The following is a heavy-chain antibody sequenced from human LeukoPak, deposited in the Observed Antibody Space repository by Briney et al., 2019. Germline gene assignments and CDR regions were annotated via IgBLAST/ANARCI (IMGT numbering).Heavy chain of an antibody. D-gene: IGHD1-26*01. CDR3: VGGAGTDFDY. Sequence: GGSLRLSCAASGFTFSSYGMHWVRQAPGKGLEWVAVISYDGSNKYYADSVKGRFTISRDNSKNTLYLQMNSLRAEDTAVYYSVGGAGTDFDYWGQGTLVTVSS. CDR2: ISYDGSNK. V-gene: IGHV3-30*03. CDR1: GFTFSSYG. J-gene: IGHJ4*02.